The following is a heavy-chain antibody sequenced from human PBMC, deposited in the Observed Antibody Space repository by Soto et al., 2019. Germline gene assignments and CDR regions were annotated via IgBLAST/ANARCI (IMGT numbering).Heavy chain of an antibody. Sequence: SETLSLTCTVSGGSVSSSDYYWNWIRQSPGKGLEWIGYLHSGGTYYHNPSLRSRVVISLDTSRNQFSLNLTSVTAADTAVYFCARDLCSSTSCYTPRTYYGMDVWGQGTTVTVSS. D-gene: IGHD2-2*02. CDR3: ARDLCSSTSCYTPRTYYGMDV. CDR2: LHSGGTY. J-gene: IGHJ6*02. CDR1: GGSVSSSDYY. V-gene: IGHV4-30-4*01.